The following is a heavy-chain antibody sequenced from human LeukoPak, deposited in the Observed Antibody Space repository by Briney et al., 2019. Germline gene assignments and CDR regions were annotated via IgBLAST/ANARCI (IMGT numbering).Heavy chain of an antibody. Sequence: PSETLSLTCTVSGGSISSYYWSWIRQPAGKGLEWIGRIYTSGSTNYNPSLKSRVTISVDKSKNQFSLKLGSVTAADTAVYYCARDRGAVAAYNWFDPWGQGTLVTVSS. CDR1: GGSISSYY. CDR2: IYTSGST. D-gene: IGHD6-19*01. CDR3: ARDRGAVAAYNWFDP. J-gene: IGHJ5*02. V-gene: IGHV4-4*07.